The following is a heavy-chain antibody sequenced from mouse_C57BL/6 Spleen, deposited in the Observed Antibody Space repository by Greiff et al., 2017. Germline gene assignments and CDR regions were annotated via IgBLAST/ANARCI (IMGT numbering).Heavy chain of an antibody. D-gene: IGHD1-1*01. CDR2: ISSGGDYI. Sequence: EVMLVESGEGLVKPGGSLKLSCAASGFTFSSYAMSWVRQTPEKRLEWVAYISSGGDYIYYAATVKGRFTISRDNARNTLYLQMSSLKSEDTAMYYSTREDSTVVAPAMECWGQGNSVTASS. CDR3: TREDSTVVAPAMEC. J-gene: IGHJ4*01. V-gene: IGHV5-9-1*02. CDR1: GFTFSSYA.